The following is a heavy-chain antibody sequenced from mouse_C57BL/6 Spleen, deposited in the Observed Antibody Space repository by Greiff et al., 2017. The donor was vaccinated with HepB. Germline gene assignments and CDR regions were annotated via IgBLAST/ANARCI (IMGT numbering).Heavy chain of an antibody. CDR2: INPYNGGT. V-gene: IGHV1-19*01. Sequence: VQLKESGPVLVKPGASVKMSCKASGYTFTDYYMNWVKQSHGKSLEWIGVINPYNGGTSYNQKFKGKATLTVDKSSSTAYMELNSLTSEDSAVYYCARTYYDYDDAMDYWGQGTSVTVSS. CDR3: ARTYYDYDDAMDY. J-gene: IGHJ4*01. CDR1: GYTFTDYY. D-gene: IGHD2-4*01.